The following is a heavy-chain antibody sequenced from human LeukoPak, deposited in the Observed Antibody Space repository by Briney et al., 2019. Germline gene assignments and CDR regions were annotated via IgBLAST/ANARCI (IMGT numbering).Heavy chain of an antibody. D-gene: IGHD6-6*01. CDR1: GYTFTSYY. Sequence: ASVKVSCKASGYTFTSYYMHWVRQAPGQGLEWMGIINPSGGSTSYAQKFQGRVTTTRDMSTSTVYMELSSLRSEDTAVYYCARDVEYSSSSYYFDYWGQGTLVTVSS. CDR2: INPSGGST. V-gene: IGHV1-46*01. CDR3: ARDVEYSSSSYYFDY. J-gene: IGHJ4*02.